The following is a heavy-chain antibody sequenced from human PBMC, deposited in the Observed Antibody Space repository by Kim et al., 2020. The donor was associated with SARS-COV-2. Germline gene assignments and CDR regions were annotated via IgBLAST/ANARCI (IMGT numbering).Heavy chain of an antibody. CDR2: ISYDGSNK. CDR1: GFTFSNYG. Sequence: GGSLRLSCAASGFTFSNYGMHWVRQAPGKGLEWVAVISYDGSNKYYADSVKGRFTISRDNSKNTLYLQMNSLRAEDTAVYYCAKSIVFGVIYYYYGMDVWGQGTTVTVSS. V-gene: IGHV3-30*18. J-gene: IGHJ6*02. D-gene: IGHD3-3*01. CDR3: AKSIVFGVIYYYYGMDV.